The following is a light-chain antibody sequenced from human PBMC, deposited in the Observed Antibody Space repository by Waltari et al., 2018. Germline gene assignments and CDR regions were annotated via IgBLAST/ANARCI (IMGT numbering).Light chain of an antibody. CDR1: TSHLGGYNY. J-gene: IGLJ3*02. V-gene: IGLV2-14*01. CDR3: CSFTSTSTWV. CDR2: DVS. Sequence: QSALTQPASVSGSPGQSITISCTGTTSHLGGYNYVSWYQQHPGKAPKLILYDVSSRPSGVSNRFSGSKSGNTASLTISGLQAEDEADYYCCSFTSTSTWVFGGGTKLTVL.